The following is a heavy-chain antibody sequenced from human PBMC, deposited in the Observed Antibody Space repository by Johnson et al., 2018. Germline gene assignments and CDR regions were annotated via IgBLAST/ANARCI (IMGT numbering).Heavy chain of an antibody. D-gene: IGHD1-26*01. V-gene: IGHV3-20*01. CDR1: GFTFDDYG. CDR3: SSSRGSYSESKGYFDL. CDR2: INWNGCST. J-gene: IGHJ2*01. Sequence: EVQLQESGGGVVRPGGSLRLSCAASGFTFDDYGMSWVRQAPGKGLEWVSGINWNGCSTGYADPVKGRFTISRDNAKNSQYLQMNSLSAEDTALYHVSSSRGSYSESKGYFDLWGRGTLVTVSS.